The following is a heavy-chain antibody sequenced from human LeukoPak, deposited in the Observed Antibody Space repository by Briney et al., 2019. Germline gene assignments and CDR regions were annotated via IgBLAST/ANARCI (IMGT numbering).Heavy chain of an antibody. J-gene: IGHJ4*02. V-gene: IGHV3-30-3*01. CDR1: AFTFSNYT. Sequence: GGSLRLSCAASAFTFSNYTMHWVRQAPGKGLEWVAVISYDGSNKYCADSVKGRFTISRDNSKNTLYLQMNSLRGQDTAVYYCARIPRTWLRFPYFDYWGQGALVTVSS. CDR3: ARIPRTWLRFPYFDY. CDR2: ISYDGSNK. D-gene: IGHD5-12*01.